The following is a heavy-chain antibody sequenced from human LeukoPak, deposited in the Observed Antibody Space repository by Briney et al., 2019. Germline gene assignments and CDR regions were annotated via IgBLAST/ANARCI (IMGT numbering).Heavy chain of an antibody. J-gene: IGHJ4*02. CDR1: GFTFSSYW. Sequence: GSLRLSCAASGFTFSSYWMHLVRQAPGKGLVWVSHINSDGSSTSYADSVKGRFTISRDNAKNTLYLQMNSLRAEDTAVYYCASAGIAAAGYWGQGTLVTVSS. CDR3: ASAGIAAAGY. V-gene: IGHV3-74*01. CDR2: INSDGSST. D-gene: IGHD6-13*01.